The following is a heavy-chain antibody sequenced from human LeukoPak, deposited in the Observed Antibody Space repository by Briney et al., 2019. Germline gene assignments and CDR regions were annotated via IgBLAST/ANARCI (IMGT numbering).Heavy chain of an antibody. CDR1: GFTFSSYG. V-gene: IGHV3-30*03. CDR2: ISYDGSNK. Sequence: GGSLRLSCAASGFTFSSYGMHWVRQAPGKGLEWVAVISYDGSNKYYADSVKGRFTISRDNSKNTLYLQMNSLRAEDTAVYYCAMNLVDTAMVLSRPTYYYGMDVWGQGTTVTVSS. CDR3: AMNLVDTAMVLSRPTYYYGMDV. J-gene: IGHJ6*02. D-gene: IGHD5-18*01.